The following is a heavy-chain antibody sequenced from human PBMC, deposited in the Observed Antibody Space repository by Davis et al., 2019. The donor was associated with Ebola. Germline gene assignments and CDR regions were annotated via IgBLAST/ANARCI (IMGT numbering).Heavy chain of an antibody. CDR3: AAGSARTAFRAIEI. J-gene: IGHJ3*02. CDR2: ISSSGSTI. Sequence: GESLKISCAASGFTFRSYAMSWIRQAPGKGLEWVSYISSSGSTIYYADSVKGRFTISRDNSKNTLYLQMNSLRTEDTAVYYCAAGSARTAFRAIEIWGQGTMVTVSS. D-gene: IGHD5-18*01. CDR1: GFTFRSYA. V-gene: IGHV3-48*01.